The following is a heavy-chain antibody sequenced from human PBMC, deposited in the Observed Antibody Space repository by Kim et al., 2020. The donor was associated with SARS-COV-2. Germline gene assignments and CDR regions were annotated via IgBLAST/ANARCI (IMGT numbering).Heavy chain of an antibody. V-gene: IGHV4-4*09. CDR2: T. J-gene: IGHJ5*02. D-gene: IGHD1-26*01. CDR3: AKRRTATSSFDP. Sequence: TDYNPSLQSRVTRSIDTSKNQFSLNLYSVTAAATALYYCAKRRTATSSFDPWGQGTPVTVSS.